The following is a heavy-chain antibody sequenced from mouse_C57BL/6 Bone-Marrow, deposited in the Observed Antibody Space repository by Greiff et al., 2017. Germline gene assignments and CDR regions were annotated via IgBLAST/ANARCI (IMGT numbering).Heavy chain of an antibody. CDR2: ILPGSGST. CDR1: GYTFTGYW. Sequence: QVQLQQSGAELMKPGASVKLSCKATGYTFTGYWIEWVKQRPGHGLEWIGEILPGSGSTNYNEKFKGKATFTADTSSNTAYMQLSSLTTEDSAIYYGARGGSDYDGAYWGQGTLVTVSA. CDR3: ARGGSDYDGAY. V-gene: IGHV1-9*01. J-gene: IGHJ3*01. D-gene: IGHD2-4*01.